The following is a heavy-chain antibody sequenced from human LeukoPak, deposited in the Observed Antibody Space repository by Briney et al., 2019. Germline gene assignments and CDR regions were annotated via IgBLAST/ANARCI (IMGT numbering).Heavy chain of an antibody. D-gene: IGHD6-19*01. CDR1: GSTFRNYG. CDR2: IKQDGSEK. J-gene: IGHJ4*02. Sequence: PGGPLRFSGAAPGSTFRNYGLNGVRQAPGKGLDWVANIKQDGSEKYYVDSVKGRFTISRDNAKNSLYLQMNSLRAEDTAVYYCARDEQWLVSFGYWGQGTLVTVSS. CDR3: ARDEQWLVSFGY. V-gene: IGHV3-7*01.